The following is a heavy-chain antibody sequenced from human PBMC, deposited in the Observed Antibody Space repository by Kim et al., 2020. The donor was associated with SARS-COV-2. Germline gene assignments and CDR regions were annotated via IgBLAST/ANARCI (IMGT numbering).Heavy chain of an antibody. CDR1: GYTFTSYA. D-gene: IGHD3-22*01. V-gene: IGHV7-4-1*02. CDR2: INTNTGNP. J-gene: IGHJ4*02. CDR3: ARDLVYYDSSGYYHRFDY. Sequence: ASVKVSCKASGYTFTSYAMNWVRQAPGQGLEWMGWINTNTGNPTYAQGFTGRFVFSLDTSVSTAYLQISSLKAEDTAVYYCARDLVYYDSSGYYHRFDYWGQGTLVTVSS.